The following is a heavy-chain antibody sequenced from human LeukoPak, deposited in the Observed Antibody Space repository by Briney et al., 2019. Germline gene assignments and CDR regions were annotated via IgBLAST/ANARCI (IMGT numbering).Heavy chain of an antibody. Sequence: GGSLRLSCVTSGFTFSSYAFHWVRQAPGKGLEWVATMSFDVNNKYYADSVRGRFTISRDNSKNTLYLQMNSLGAEDTAVYSCARGYCTSSSCYNDYWGQRTLVTVSS. D-gene: IGHD2-2*02. J-gene: IGHJ4*02. CDR2: MSFDVNNK. CDR3: ARGYCTSSSCYNDY. CDR1: GFTFSSYA. V-gene: IGHV3-30*04.